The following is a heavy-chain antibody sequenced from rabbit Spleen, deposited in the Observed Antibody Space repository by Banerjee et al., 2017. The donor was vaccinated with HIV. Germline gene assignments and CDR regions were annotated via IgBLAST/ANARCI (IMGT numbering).Heavy chain of an antibody. J-gene: IGHJ4*01. CDR1: GFDFSHYG. CDR3: VRDQAHMLDL. CDR2: IDPVFGST. Sequence: QEELVESGGGLVQPGGSLKLSCKASGFDFSHYGVSWVRQAPGKGLEWIGYIDPVFGSTHYASWVNGRFTISSHNAQNTLYLQLNSLTAADTATYFCVRDQAHMLDLWGQGTLVTVS. D-gene: IGHD1-1*01. V-gene: IGHV1S47*01.